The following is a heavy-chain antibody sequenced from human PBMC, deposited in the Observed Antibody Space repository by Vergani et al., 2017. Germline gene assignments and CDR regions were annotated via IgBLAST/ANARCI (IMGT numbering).Heavy chain of an antibody. D-gene: IGHD3-22*01. CDR3: AREPGERYYDSSGYYWFDP. V-gene: IGHV1-69*13. Sequence: QVQLVQSGAEVKKPGSSVKVSCKASGGTFSSYAISWVRQAPGQGLEWMGRIIPIFGTANYAQKFQGRVTITADESTSTAYMELSSLRAEDTAVYYCAREPGERYYDSSGYYWFDPWGQGTLVTVSS. J-gene: IGHJ5*02. CDR1: GGTFSSYA. CDR2: IIPIFGTA.